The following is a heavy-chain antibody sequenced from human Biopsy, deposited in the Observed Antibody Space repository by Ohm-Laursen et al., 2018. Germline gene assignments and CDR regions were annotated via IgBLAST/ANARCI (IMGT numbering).Heavy chain of an antibody. Sequence: GTLSLTCAVNGESSSGYFWNWIRQPPGKGLEWIGEINQSGSTKYNPSLKRRATLSADPSNSQFFLRLTSVTAADTAIYYCARGSGYFKLDVWGQGTTVTVSS. CDR3: ARGSGYFKLDV. J-gene: IGHJ6*02. CDR1: GESSSGYF. V-gene: IGHV4-34*01. CDR2: INQSGST. D-gene: IGHD5-12*01.